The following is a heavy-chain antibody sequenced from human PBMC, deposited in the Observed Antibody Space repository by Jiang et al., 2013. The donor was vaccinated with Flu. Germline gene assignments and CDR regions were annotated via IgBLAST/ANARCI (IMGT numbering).Heavy chain of an antibody. Sequence: SSNSAAWNWIRQSPSRGLEWLGRTYYRSKWYNDYAVSVKSRININPDTSKNQFSLQLNSVTPEDTAVYYCAREVFPILRYSSGWRFDYWGQGTLVTVSS. CDR1: SSNSAA. CDR3: AREVFPILRYSSGWRFDY. D-gene: IGHD6-19*01. CDR2: TYYRSKWYN. J-gene: IGHJ4*02. V-gene: IGHV6-1*01.